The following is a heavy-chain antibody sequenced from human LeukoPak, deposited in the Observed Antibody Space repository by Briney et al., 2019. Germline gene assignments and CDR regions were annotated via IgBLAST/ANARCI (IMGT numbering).Heavy chain of an antibody. CDR3: AKDAGDCSSTSCSYYYYYYMDV. V-gene: IGHV3-30*02. J-gene: IGHJ6*03. Sequence: PGGSLRLSCAASGFTFSSYGMHWVRQAPGKGLEWVAFIRYDGSNKYYADSVKGRFTISRDNSKNTLYLQINSLRAEDTAVYYCAKDAGDCSSTSCSYYYYYYMDVWGKGTTVTVSS. D-gene: IGHD2-2*01. CDR2: IRYDGSNK. CDR1: GFTFSSYG.